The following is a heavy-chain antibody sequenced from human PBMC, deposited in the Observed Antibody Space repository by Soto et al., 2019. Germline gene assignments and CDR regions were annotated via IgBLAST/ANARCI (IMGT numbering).Heavy chain of an antibody. Sequence: GGSLRLSCAASGFTFSSYSMNWVRQAPGKGLEWVSSISSSSSYIYYADSVKGRFTISRDNAKNSLYLQMNSLRAEDTAVYYCARDHSFGVVRSDYWGQGTLVTVSS. V-gene: IGHV3-21*01. D-gene: IGHD3-3*01. CDR2: ISSSSSYI. CDR1: GFTFSSYS. CDR3: ARDHSFGVVRSDY. J-gene: IGHJ4*02.